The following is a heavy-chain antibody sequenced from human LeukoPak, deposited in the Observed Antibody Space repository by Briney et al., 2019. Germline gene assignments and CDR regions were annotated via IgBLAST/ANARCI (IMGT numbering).Heavy chain of an antibody. CDR2: IIPIFGTA. V-gene: IGHV1-69*01. J-gene: IGHJ4*02. CDR1: GGTFSSYA. CDR3: ARAADNYDILTGYQLDY. D-gene: IGHD3-9*01. Sequence: SVKVSCTASGGTFSSYAISWVRQAPGQGLEWMGGIIPIFGTANYAQKFQGRVTITADESTSTAYMELSSLRSEDTAVYYCARAADNYDILTGYQLDYWGQGTLVTVSS.